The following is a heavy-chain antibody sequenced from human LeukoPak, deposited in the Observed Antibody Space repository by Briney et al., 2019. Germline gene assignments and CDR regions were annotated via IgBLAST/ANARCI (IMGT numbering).Heavy chain of an antibody. CDR3: ARDRIAPNYDFWSGPSAYYYYYMDV. J-gene: IGHJ6*03. CDR1: GFTFSSYS. Sequence: PGGSLRLSCAASGFTFSSYSMNWVRQAPGKGLEWVSYISSSSSTIYYADSVKGRFTISRDNAKNSLYLQMNSLRAEDTAVYYCARDRIAPNYDFWSGPSAYYYYYMDVWGKGTTVTVSS. D-gene: IGHD3-3*01. CDR2: ISSSSSTI. V-gene: IGHV3-48*01.